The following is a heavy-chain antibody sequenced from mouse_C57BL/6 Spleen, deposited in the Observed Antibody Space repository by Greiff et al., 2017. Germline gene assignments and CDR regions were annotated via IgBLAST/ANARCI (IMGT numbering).Heavy chain of an antibody. D-gene: IGHD2-3*01. Sequence: DVHLVESGGGLVQPGGSLKLSCAASGFTFSDYYMYWVRQTPEKRLEWVAYISNGGGSTYYPDTVKELFTITRDNAKNTLYLQMSRLKSEDTAMYYCARRDGYFGDYYAMDYWGQGTSVTVSS. CDR3: ARRDGYFGDYYAMDY. V-gene: IGHV5-12*01. CDR1: GFTFSDYY. J-gene: IGHJ4*01. CDR2: ISNGGGST.